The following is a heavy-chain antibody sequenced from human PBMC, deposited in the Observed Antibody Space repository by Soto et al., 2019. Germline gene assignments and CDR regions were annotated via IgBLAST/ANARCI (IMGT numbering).Heavy chain of an antibody. J-gene: IGHJ6*02. V-gene: IGHV5-51*01. CDR3: ARTAWFHRGGMDV. D-gene: IGHD3-10*01. Sequence: GESLKISYKASGYSFTSYWIRWVRQMPGKGLEWMGIIYPGDSDTRYSPSFQGQVTISADKSISTAYLQWSSLKASDTAMYYCARTAWFHRGGMDVWGQGTTVTVSS. CDR1: GYSFTSYW. CDR2: IYPGDSDT.